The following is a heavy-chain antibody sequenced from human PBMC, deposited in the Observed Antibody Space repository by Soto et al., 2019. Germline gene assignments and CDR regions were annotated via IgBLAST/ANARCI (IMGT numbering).Heavy chain of an antibody. V-gene: IGHV3-33*01. D-gene: IGHD3-10*01. Sequence: HPGGSLRLSCAASGFTFSSYGMHWVRQAPGKGLEWVAVIWYDGSNKYYADSVKGRFTISRDNSKNTLYLQMNSLRAEDTAVYYCARDRVGFGVYYYYYMDVWGKGTTVTVSS. CDR2: IWYDGSNK. CDR3: ARDRVGFGVYYYYYMDV. J-gene: IGHJ6*03. CDR1: GFTFSSYG.